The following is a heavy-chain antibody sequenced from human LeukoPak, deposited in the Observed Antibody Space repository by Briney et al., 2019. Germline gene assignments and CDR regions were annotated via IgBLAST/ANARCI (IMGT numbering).Heavy chain of an antibody. CDR3: AKTRSDTAMGLGFDY. J-gene: IGHJ4*02. CDR2: ISGSGGST. CDR1: GFTFSSYA. D-gene: IGHD5-18*01. V-gene: IGHV3-23*01. Sequence: GGSLRLSCAASGFTFSSYAMSWVRQAPGKGLEWDSAISGSGGSTYYADSVKGRFTISRDNSKNTLYLQMNSLRAEDTAVYYCAKTRSDTAMGLGFDYWGQGSLVTVSS.